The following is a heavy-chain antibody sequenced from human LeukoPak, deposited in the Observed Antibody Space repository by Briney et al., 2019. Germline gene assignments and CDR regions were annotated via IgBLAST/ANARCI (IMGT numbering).Heavy chain of an antibody. J-gene: IGHJ6*04. CDR3: ASSEEVMVRGGPMDV. Sequence: VASVKVSCKASGGTFSSYAISWVRQAPGQGLEWMGGIIPIFGTANYAQKFQGRVTITADESTSTAYMELSSLRSEDTAVYYCASSEEVMVRGGPMDVWGKGTTVTVSS. V-gene: IGHV1-69*13. D-gene: IGHD3-10*01. CDR1: GGTFSSYA. CDR2: IIPIFGTA.